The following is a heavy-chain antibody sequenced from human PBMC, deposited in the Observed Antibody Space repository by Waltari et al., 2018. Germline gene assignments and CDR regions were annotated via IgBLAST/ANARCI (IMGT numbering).Heavy chain of an antibody. J-gene: IGHJ4*02. D-gene: IGHD4-17*01. CDR1: GIIVSANY. CDR3: ARPGEGPPSH. V-gene: IGHV3-53*01. Sequence: EVQLVESGGGLIQPGGSLRLSCAASGIIVSANYMNWVRQAPGKGPQWVSVIYSAGRTYYADSVKGRFTISRDNTKNTVYLQMNNLKTEDTAVYYCARPGEGPPSHWGQGTLVTVSS. CDR2: IYSAGRT.